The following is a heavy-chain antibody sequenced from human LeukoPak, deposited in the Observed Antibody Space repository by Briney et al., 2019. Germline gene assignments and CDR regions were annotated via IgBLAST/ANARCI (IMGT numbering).Heavy chain of an antibody. Sequence: GGSLRLSCAASGFTFSSYAMHWVRQAPGKGLEYVSAISSNGGSTYYANSVKGRFTISRDNSKNTLYLQMGSLRAEDMAVYYCAREGAHDSSGYYLVYWGQGTLVTVSS. V-gene: IGHV3-64*01. D-gene: IGHD3-22*01. J-gene: IGHJ4*02. CDR2: ISSNGGST. CDR3: AREGAHDSSGYYLVY. CDR1: GFTFSSYA.